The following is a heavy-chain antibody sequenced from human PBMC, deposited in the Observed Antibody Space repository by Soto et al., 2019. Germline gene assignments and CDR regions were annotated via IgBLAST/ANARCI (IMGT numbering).Heavy chain of an antibody. CDR1: GFTFSSYA. V-gene: IGHV3-23*01. J-gene: IGHJ4*02. CDR3: ARESDH. CDR2: ISGSGGGT. Sequence: GGSLRLSCAASGFTFSSYAMSWVRQAPGKGLEWVSTISGSGGGTYYADSMKGRFTISRDNSKNTLYLQMYSLRVEDTAVYYCARESDHWGQGTLVTAPQ.